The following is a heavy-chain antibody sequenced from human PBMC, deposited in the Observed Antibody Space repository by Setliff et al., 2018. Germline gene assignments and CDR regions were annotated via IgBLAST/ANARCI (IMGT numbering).Heavy chain of an antibody. J-gene: IGHJ5*01. CDR1: GITFINAW. CDR2: IKSSREGATS. Sequence: PGGSLRLSCSVSGITFINAWMTWVRQAPGKGPEWVGRIKSSREGATSDYGAPAKGRFTISRDDSKQMIFLQMNNLKSDDTGFNYCTTGPRDSRNYMTWLDSWGQGTLVTVSS. CDR3: TTGPRDSRNYMTWLDS. D-gene: IGHD4-4*01. V-gene: IGHV3-15*01.